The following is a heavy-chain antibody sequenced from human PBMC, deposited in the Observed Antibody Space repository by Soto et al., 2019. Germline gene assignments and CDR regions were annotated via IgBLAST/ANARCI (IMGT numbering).Heavy chain of an antibody. CDR2: INPTDGST. V-gene: IGHV1-46*01. CDR3: ARDPRGTASRFDY. CDR1: GYTFTDYY. Sequence: QVQLVQSGAEVKKPGASVKLSCTASGYTFTDYYIHWVRQAPGQGLEWMGIINPTDGSTSCPQKFQDRVTMTRDTSTSSVYMDLSNLTSEDTAIYYCARDPRGTASRFDYWGQGTLVTVSS. J-gene: IGHJ4*02. D-gene: IGHD3-16*01.